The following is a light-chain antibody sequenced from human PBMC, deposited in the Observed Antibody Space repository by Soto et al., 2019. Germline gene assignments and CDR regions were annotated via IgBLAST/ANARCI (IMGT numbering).Light chain of an antibody. J-gene: IGKJ2*01. CDR2: DAS. CDR3: QQRT. CDR1: QSISSY. V-gene: IGKV3-11*01. Sequence: EIVLTQSPATLSLSRGERATLSCRASQSISSYLAWDQQKPGQAPRLLIYDASSRATGSPARFSGSGSGTDITLTISSLDPEDFSVYYCQQRTFGQGTKLEIK.